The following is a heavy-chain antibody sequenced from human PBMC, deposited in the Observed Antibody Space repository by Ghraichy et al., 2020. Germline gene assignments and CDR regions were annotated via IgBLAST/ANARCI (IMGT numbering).Heavy chain of an antibody. Sequence: LSLTCAASGFTFSSFGMYWVRQAPGKGPEWVAVIWYDGSNEDYADPVKGRFTIYRDNSKNTLYLQINSLRDEDTAIYYCARDPSSRAAAGRFDYWGQGTLVTVSS. CDR1: GFTFSSFG. J-gene: IGHJ4*02. D-gene: IGHD6-13*01. CDR3: ARDPSSRAAAGRFDY. V-gene: IGHV3-33*01. CDR2: IWYDGSNE.